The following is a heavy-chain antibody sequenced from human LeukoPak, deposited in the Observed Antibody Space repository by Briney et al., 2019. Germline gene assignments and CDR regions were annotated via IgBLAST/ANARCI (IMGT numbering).Heavy chain of an antibody. V-gene: IGHV1-69*05. CDR2: IIPIFGTA. CDR1: GGTFSSYA. J-gene: IGHJ6*03. D-gene: IGHD1-26*01. Sequence: SVKVSCKASGGTFSSYAISWVRQAPGQGLEWMGGIIPIFGTANYAQKFQGRVTITTDESTSTAYMELSSLRSEDTAVYYCARSLCRGSYYLACGYYYMDVWGKGTTVTVSS. CDR3: ARSLCRGSYYLACGYYYMDV.